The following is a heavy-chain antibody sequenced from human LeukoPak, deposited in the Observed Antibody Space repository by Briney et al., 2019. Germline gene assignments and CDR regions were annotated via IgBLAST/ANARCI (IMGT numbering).Heavy chain of an antibody. D-gene: IGHD3-3*01. J-gene: IGHJ4*02. CDR2: IWKDGSDE. CDR1: GFTFGDFG. Sequence: GRSLRLSCAAAGFTFGDFGMHWVRQAPGKGLEWVALIWKDGSDEFYADSVKGRFTISRDNSRNTLSLQMNGLRGEDTAVYYCAREEAFQLEASLDQWGQGTLVTVSS. V-gene: IGHV3-33*01. CDR3: AREEAFQLEASLDQ.